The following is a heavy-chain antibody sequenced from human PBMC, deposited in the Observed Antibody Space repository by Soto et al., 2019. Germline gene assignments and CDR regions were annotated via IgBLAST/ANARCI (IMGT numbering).Heavy chain of an antibody. CDR2: MNPNSGNT. CDR1: GYTFTSYD. Sequence: ASVKVSCKASGYTFTSYDINWVRQATGQGLEWMGWMNPNSGNTGYAQKFQGRVTITRNTSASTAYMELSSLRSEDTAVYYCARSTTVTTPGGYWGQGNLVTVSS. CDR3: ARSTTVTTPGGY. D-gene: IGHD4-17*01. V-gene: IGHV1-8*01. J-gene: IGHJ4*02.